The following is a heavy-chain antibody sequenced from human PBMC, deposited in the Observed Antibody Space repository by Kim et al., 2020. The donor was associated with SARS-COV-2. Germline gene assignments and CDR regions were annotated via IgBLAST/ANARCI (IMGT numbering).Heavy chain of an antibody. J-gene: IGHJ4*02. CDR3: ARGSGQLANVVY. D-gene: IGHD3-10*01. Sequence: NYAQKFQGRVTMTRDTSISTAYMELSRLRSDDTAVYYCARGSGQLANVVYWGQGTLVTVSS. V-gene: IGHV1-2*02.